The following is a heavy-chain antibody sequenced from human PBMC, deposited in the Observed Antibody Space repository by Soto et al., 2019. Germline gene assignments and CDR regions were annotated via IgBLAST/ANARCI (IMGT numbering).Heavy chain of an antibody. CDR3: ARYDRTNVFGDYGEFDY. CDR2: INHSGST. D-gene: IGHD4-17*01. J-gene: IGHJ4*02. V-gene: IGHV4-34*01. Sequence: QVQLQQWGAGLLKPSETLSLTCAVYGGSFSGYYWSWIRQPPGKGLEWIGEINHSGSTNYNPSLKSRVTISVDTSKNQFSLKLSSVTAADTAVYYCARYDRTNVFGDYGEFDYWGQGTLVTVSS. CDR1: GGSFSGYY.